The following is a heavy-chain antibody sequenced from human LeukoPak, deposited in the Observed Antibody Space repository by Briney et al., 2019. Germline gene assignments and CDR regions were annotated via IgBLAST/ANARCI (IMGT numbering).Heavy chain of an antibody. J-gene: IGHJ1*01. V-gene: IGHV1-18*01. CDR1: GYTFTSYG. CDR3: ARDRYYDILTGYRRAEYFQH. CDR2: ISAYNGNT. Sequence: ASVKVSCKASGYTFTSYGISWVRQAPGQGLEWMGWISAYNGNTNYAQKLQGRVTMTTDTSTSTAYMELRSLRSGDTAVYYCARDRYYDILTGYRRAEYFQHWGQGTLVTVSS. D-gene: IGHD3-9*01.